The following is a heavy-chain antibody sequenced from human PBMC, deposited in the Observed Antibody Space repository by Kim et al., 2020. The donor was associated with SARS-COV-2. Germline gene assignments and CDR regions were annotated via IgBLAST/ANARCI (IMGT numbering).Heavy chain of an antibody. CDR3: AEDSCDGANCRAWGY. CDR2: TSRDGSYK. D-gene: IGHD2-21*01. Sequence: GGSLRLSCATSGFTFSKYGMHWVRQAPGKGLEWVASTSRDGSYKYYADSVKDRFAISRDNSKNTLFLQMNSLRPDDTAVYYCAEDSCDGANCRAWGYWGLGTLVTVSS. V-gene: IGHV3-30*18. CDR1: GFTFSKYG. J-gene: IGHJ4*02.